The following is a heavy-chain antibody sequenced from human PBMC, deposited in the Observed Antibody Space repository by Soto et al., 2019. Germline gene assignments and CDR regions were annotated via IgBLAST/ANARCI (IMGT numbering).Heavy chain of an antibody. CDR1: GFNFNYYG. Sequence: QVQLVESGGGVVQPGRSLRLSCAASGFNFNYYGMHWVRQAPGRGLEWVALIWFDGTNEYYADSVKGRFTISRDNGKNTLHLQMNSLRAEDTAVYYCASDKEIATRPGAAGYWGQGTLGTVSS. CDR3: ASDKEIATRPGAAGY. J-gene: IGHJ4*02. CDR2: IWFDGTNE. V-gene: IGHV3-33*01. D-gene: IGHD6-6*01.